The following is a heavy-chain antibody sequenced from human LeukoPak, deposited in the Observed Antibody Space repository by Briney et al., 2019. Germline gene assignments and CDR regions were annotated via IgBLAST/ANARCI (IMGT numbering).Heavy chain of an antibody. CDR3: ARDLGQWLVKAYWYFDL. Sequence: GGSLRLSCAASGFTFSDYYMSWIRQAPGKGLEWASYISSSGSTIYYADSVKGRFTISRDNAKNSLYLQMNSLRAEDTAVYYCARDLGQWLVKAYWYFDLWGRGTLVTVSS. CDR2: ISSSGSTI. J-gene: IGHJ2*01. D-gene: IGHD6-19*01. V-gene: IGHV3-11*01. CDR1: GFTFSDYY.